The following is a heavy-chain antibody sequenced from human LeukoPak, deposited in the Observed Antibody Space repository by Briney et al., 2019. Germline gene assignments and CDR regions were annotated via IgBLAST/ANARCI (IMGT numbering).Heavy chain of an antibody. D-gene: IGHD1-26*01. J-gene: IGHJ4*02. Sequence: ASVKVSCKASGYTFTGYYMHWVRQAPGQGLEWMGWINPNSGGTNYAQKFQGRVTMTRDTSTTTAFMEVSRLTSDDTAVYLCARDTSGNNFGYWGQGTLVTVSS. CDR3: ARDTSGNNFGY. CDR2: INPNSGGT. CDR1: GYTFTGYY. V-gene: IGHV1-2*02.